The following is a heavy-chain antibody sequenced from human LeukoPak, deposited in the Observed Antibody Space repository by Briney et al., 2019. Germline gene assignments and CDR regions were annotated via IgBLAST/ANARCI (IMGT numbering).Heavy chain of an antibody. CDR2: IYYSGST. J-gene: IGHJ4*02. V-gene: IGHV4-31*03. CDR1: GGSISSSAYH. D-gene: IGHD1-1*01. Sequence: PSQTLSLTCSVSGGSISSSAYHWSWFRQHPGKGLEWIGYIYYSGSTNYNPSLKSRVTISVDTSKNQFSLKLSSVTAADTAVYYCATLEGGKLGYWGQGTLVTVSS. CDR3: ATLEGGKLGY.